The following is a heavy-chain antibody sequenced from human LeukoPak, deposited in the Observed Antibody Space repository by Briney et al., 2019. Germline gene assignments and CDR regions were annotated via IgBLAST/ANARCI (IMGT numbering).Heavy chain of an antibody. J-gene: IGHJ3*02. D-gene: IGHD3-22*01. CDR1: GGTFSSYA. Sequence: SVKVSCKASGGTFSSYAISWVRQAPGQGLEWMGGIIPIFGTANYAQKFQGRVTITADKSTSTAYMELSSLRSEDTAVYYCARTLVVINDAFDIWGQGTMVTVSS. V-gene: IGHV1-69*06. CDR3: ARTLVVINDAFDI. CDR2: IIPIFGTA.